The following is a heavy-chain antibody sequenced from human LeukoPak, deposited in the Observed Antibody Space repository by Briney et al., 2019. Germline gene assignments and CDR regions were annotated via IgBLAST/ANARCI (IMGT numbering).Heavy chain of an antibody. V-gene: IGHV4-59*01. J-gene: IGHJ6*02. CDR3: ARYDFWAGSSTVGAMDV. D-gene: IGHD3-3*01. CDR1: GGSISDYY. CDR2: VHYSGST. Sequence: SETLSLTCTVSGGSISDYYWNWIRQPPGKGLEWIGNVHYSGSTKYNPSLKSRLTISVDTSKNQFSLKLTSVTASDTAVYFCARYDFWAGSSTVGAMDVWGQGTTVTVSS.